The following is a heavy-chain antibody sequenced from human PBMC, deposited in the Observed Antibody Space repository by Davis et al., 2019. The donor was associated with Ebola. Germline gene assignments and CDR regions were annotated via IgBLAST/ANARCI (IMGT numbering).Heavy chain of an antibody. CDR2: INAGNGNT. J-gene: IGHJ6*02. V-gene: IGHV1-3*01. Sequence: ASVKVSCKASGYTFTSYAMHWVRQAPGQRLEWMGWINAGNGNTKYSQKFQGRVTITRDTSASTAFMELSSLRSEDTAVYYCAREKNDVFYYYYGMDVWGQGTTVTVSS. D-gene: IGHD1-1*01. CDR1: GYTFTSYA. CDR3: AREKNDVFYYYYGMDV.